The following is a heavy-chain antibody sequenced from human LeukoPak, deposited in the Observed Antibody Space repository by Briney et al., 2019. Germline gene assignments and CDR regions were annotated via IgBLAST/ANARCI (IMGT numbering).Heavy chain of an antibody. D-gene: IGHD4-17*01. CDR1: GGSISSSNW. J-gene: IGHJ4*02. V-gene: IGHV4-4*02. Sequence: PSGTLSLTCAVSGGSISSSNWWSWVRQPPGKGLEWLGEIYHSGNTNYNPSLKSRVTLSVDKSKNQFSLKLTSVTAADTAVYYCARHGNDYGDCWFDYWGLGNLVIVSS. CDR3: ARHGNDYGDCWFDY. CDR2: IYHSGNT.